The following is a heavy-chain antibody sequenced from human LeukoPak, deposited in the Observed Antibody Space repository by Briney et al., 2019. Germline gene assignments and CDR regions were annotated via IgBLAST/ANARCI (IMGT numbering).Heavy chain of an antibody. CDR1: GGSISSGDYY. CDR2: IYYSGST. V-gene: IGHV4-30-4*01. D-gene: IGHD3-22*01. Sequence: SETLSLTCTVSGGSISSGDYYWSWIRQPPGKGLEWIGFIYYSGSTYYNPSLKSRVTISVDTSKNQFSLKLSSVTAADTAVYYCARDRSRYYDSSGYPLPDAFDIWGQGTMVTVSS. CDR3: ARDRSRYYDSSGYPLPDAFDI. J-gene: IGHJ3*02.